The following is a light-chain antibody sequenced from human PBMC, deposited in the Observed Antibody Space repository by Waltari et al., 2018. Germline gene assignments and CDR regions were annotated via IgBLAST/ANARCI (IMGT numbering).Light chain of an antibody. CDR2: GAA. CDR3: QHYVKLPVT. Sequence: CRASQSVGRSLGWYQQKPGQAPRLLIFGAANRATGVPDRFSGIGSGTDFSLTISRLEPEDLAVYFCQHYVKLPVTFGQGTKVEIK. J-gene: IGKJ1*01. CDR1: QSVGRS. V-gene: IGKV3-20*01.